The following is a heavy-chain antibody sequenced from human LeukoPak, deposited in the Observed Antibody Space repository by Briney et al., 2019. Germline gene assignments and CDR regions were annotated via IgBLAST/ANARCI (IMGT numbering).Heavy chain of an antibody. Sequence: PSETLSLTCYVSGGSLGRSSYYWGWLRQPPGRGLEGVGSIYYSGSTYYNPSLESRVTISVDTSKNQFSLKLSSVTAADTAVYYCARGYYGSGSYLQLWFDPWGQGTLVTVSS. CDR1: GGSLGRSSYY. V-gene: IGHV4-39*07. D-gene: IGHD3-10*01. J-gene: IGHJ5*02. CDR3: ARGYYGSGSYLQLWFDP. CDR2: IYYSGST.